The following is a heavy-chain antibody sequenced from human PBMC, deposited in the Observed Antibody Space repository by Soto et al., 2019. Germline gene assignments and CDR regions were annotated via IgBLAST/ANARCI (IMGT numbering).Heavy chain of an antibody. D-gene: IGHD4-17*01. CDR2: ISYDGSNK. CDR1: RFSFSSYA. CDR3: ASAPPTVVTPYYFDY. V-gene: IGHV3-30-3*01. J-gene: IGHJ4*02. Sequence: GGSLRLSCAPSRFSFSSYAMQWVRLAPGTGLEWVAAISYDGSNKYYADSVKGRFTIFRDNSKNPLYLQMNSLRVEDTAVYYCASAPPTVVTPYYFDYWGQGTLVTVSS.